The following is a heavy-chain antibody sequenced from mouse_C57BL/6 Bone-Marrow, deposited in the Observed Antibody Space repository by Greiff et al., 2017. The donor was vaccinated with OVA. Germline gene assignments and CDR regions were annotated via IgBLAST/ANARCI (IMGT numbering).Heavy chain of an antibody. D-gene: IGHD1-1*01. J-gene: IGHJ1*03. CDR1: GYTFTSYW. CDR3: ARAGGYGSRGYFDV. V-gene: IGHV1-69*01. CDR2: IDPSDSYT. Sequence: QVQLQQPGAELVMPGASVKLSCKASGYTFTSYWMHWVKQRPGQGLEWIGEIDPSDSYTNYNQQFKGKSTLTVDKSSSTAYMQLSSLTSEDSAVYYCARAGGYGSRGYFDVWGTGTTVTVSS.